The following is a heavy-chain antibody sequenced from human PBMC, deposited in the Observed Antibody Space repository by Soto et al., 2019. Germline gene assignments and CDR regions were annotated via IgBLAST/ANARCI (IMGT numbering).Heavy chain of an antibody. CDR1: GFPFYFLW. J-gene: IGHJ4*02. CDR2: ISYDGSDK. CDR3: VGGQYYFDY. D-gene: IGHD3-10*01. V-gene: IGHV3-30*03. Sequence: QVQLVESGGGVVQPGRSLRLSCAASGFPFYFLWHALGPRGSRQGAGVGAIISYDGSDKYYADSVKGRFTISRDNSKNTLYLQMNSLRPEDTALYYCVGGQYYFDYRGQGTLVIVSS.